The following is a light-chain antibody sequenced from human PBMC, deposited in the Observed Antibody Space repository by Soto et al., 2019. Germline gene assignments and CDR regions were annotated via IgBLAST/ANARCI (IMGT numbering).Light chain of an antibody. V-gene: IGKV3-15*01. Sequence: EIVMTQSPATLSVSPGERATLSCRASQSVSSDLAWYQQKPGQTPSLLIFAASTRATGIAARFSGSGSGTEFTLTISSRQSEDFVVYYCQQYHNWPRTFGQGTKVEL. CDR1: QSVSSD. CDR3: QQYHNWPRT. CDR2: AAS. J-gene: IGKJ1*01.